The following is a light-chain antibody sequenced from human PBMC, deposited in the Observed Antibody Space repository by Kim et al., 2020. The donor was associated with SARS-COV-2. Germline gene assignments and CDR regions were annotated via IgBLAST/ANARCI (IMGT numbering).Light chain of an antibody. Sequence: QSALTQPRSVSGSPGQSVTISCTGASSDVGAYNFVSWYQQHPGKVPTLLIHDVTERPSGVPDRFSGSKSGNTASLTISGLQAEDEADYYCCSRAVGYVVFGEGTQLTVL. CDR1: SSDVGAYNF. CDR3: CSRAVGYVV. V-gene: IGLV2-11*01. J-gene: IGLJ2*01. CDR2: DVT.